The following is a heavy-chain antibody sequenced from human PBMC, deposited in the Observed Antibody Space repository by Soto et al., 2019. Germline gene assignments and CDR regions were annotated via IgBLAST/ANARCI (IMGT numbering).Heavy chain of an antibody. J-gene: IGHJ5*02. CDR1: GFTFSSYA. Sequence: GGSLRLSCAASGFTFSSYAMTWVRQAPGKGLEWVSAISGSGGNTYYADSVKGRFTISRDNSKNTLYLQMNSLRAEDTAVYYCAIRDYDFWSGLLGEPFDPWGQGTLVTVSS. CDR3: AIRDYDFWSGLLGEPFDP. CDR2: ISGSGGNT. D-gene: IGHD3-3*01. V-gene: IGHV3-23*01.